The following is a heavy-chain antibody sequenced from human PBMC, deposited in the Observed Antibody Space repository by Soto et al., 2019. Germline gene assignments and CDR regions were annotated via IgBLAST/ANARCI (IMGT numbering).Heavy chain of an antibody. J-gene: IGHJ2*01. D-gene: IGHD1-26*01. V-gene: IGHV3-30*03. Sequence: QVQLVESGGAVVQPGRSLRLSCAGSGFSFGAHGMHWVRQSPGKGLEWVAVIGDDGSAKVYTDSVKGRFTLSRDNSMNTLHMEMDSLREEDTAVYYCARDAAHYLWSLDFWGRGTLVTVSS. CDR1: GFSFGAHG. CDR2: IGDDGSAK. CDR3: ARDAAHYLWSLDF.